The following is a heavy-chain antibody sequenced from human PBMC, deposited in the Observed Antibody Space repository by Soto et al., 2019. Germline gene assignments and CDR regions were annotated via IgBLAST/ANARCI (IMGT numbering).Heavy chain of an antibody. CDR3: ARGGVVVAAVYFDY. CDR2: ISYDGSNK. D-gene: IGHD2-15*01. CDR1: GFTFSSYA. V-gene: IGHV3-30-3*01. Sequence: PGGSLRLSCAASGFTFSSYAMHWVRQAPGKGLEWVAVISYDGSNKYYADSVKGRFTISRDNSKNTLYLQMNSLRAEDTAVYYCARGGVVVAAVYFDYWGQGTLVTVSS. J-gene: IGHJ4*02.